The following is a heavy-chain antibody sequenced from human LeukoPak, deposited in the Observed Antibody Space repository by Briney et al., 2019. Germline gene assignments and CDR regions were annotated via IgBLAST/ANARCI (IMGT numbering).Heavy chain of an antibody. Sequence: GASVKVSCKASGYTFTGYYMHWVRQAPGQGLEWMGWINPNSGGTNYAQKFQGRVTMTRDTSISTAYMELSRLRSDDTAVYYCARGDVSFYSSSFDYCGQGTLVTVSS. J-gene: IGHJ4*02. CDR2: INPNSGGT. CDR3: ARGDVSFYSSSFDY. D-gene: IGHD6-13*01. CDR1: GYTFTGYY. V-gene: IGHV1-2*02.